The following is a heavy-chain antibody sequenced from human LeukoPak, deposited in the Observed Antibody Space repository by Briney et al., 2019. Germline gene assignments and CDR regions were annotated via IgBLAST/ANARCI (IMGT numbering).Heavy chain of an antibody. CDR3: ASLQKPGWFDP. D-gene: IGHD4-11*01. CDR1: GGSFSGYY. V-gene: IGHV4-34*01. J-gene: IGHJ5*02. CDR2: INHSGST. Sequence: SETLSLTSAVYGGSFSGYYWSWIRQPPGKGLEWIGEINHSGSTNYNPSLKSRATISVDTSKNQFSLKLSSVTAADTALYYCASLQKPGWFDPWGQGTLVTVSS.